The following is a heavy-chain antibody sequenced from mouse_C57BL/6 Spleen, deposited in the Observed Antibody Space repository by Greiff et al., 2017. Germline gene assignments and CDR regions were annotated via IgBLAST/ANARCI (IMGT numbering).Heavy chain of an antibody. Sequence: VQLKQPGAELVKPGASVKLSCKASGYTFTSYWMHWVKQRPGQGLEWIGMIHPNSGSTNYNEKFKSKATLTVDKSSSTAYMQLSSLTSEDSAVYCCARGGTTGDYFDYWGQGTTLTVSS. CDR3: ARGGTTGDYFDY. D-gene: IGHD1-1*01. CDR2: IHPNSGST. J-gene: IGHJ2*01. CDR1: GYTFTSYW. V-gene: IGHV1-64*01.